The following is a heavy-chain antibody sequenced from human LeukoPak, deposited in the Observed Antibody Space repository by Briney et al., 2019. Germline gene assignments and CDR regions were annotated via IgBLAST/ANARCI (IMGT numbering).Heavy chain of an antibody. CDR2: IYHSGST. Sequence: SETLSLTCAVSGGSISSSNWWSWVRQPPGKGLEWIGEIYHSGSTNYNPSLKSRVTISVDKSKNQFSLKLSSVTAADTAVYYCARARTAMVTLGLPFDYWGQGTLVTVSS. V-gene: IGHV4-4*02. D-gene: IGHD5-18*01. CDR3: ARARTAMVTLGLPFDY. J-gene: IGHJ4*02. CDR1: GGSISSSNW.